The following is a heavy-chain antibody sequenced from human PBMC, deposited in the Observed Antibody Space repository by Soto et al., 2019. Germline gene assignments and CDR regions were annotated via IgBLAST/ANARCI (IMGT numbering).Heavy chain of an antibody. CDR2: IYYTGNT. D-gene: IGHD2-15*01. V-gene: IGHV4-59*01. CDR3: AKVVGKNWFDP. CDR1: GGSISGYY. Sequence: TLSLTCSISGGSISGYYWSWIRQSPGKGLEWIGYIYYTGNTYYNPSFKSRVTISVDTSKNQFSLNLSSVTAADTAVYYCAKVVGKNWFDPWGQGTLVTVSS. J-gene: IGHJ5*02.